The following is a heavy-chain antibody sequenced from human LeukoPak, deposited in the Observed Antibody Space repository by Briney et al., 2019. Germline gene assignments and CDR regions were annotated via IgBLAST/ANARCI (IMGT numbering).Heavy chain of an antibody. CDR3: ARASIAAAGTPPYYYYGMDV. D-gene: IGHD6-13*01. V-gene: IGHV4-59*01. J-gene: IGHJ6*02. CDR2: IYYSGST. CDR1: GGSISSYY. Sequence: SETLSLTCTVSGGSISSYYWSWIRQPPGKGLEWIGYIYYSGSTNYNPSLKSRVTISVDTSKNQFSLKLSSVTAADTAVYYCARASIAAAGTPPYYYYGMDVWGQGTTVTVSS.